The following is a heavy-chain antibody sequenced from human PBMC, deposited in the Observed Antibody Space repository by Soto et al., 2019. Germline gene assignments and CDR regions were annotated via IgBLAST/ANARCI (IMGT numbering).Heavy chain of an antibody. Sequence: VRSLRLPYIVSGFTCSNYGIHWVRQAPGKGLVWVSVIWYDGSNKYYADSVKGRFTISRDNSKNTLYLQMNSLRAEDTAVYYCARDLGYGYYDSSGSLAPGFGYWGQGILGTV. CDR2: IWYDGSNK. D-gene: IGHD3-22*01. V-gene: IGHV3-33*08. CDR1: GFTCSNYG. J-gene: IGHJ4*03. CDR3: ARDLGYGYYDSSGSLAPGFGY.